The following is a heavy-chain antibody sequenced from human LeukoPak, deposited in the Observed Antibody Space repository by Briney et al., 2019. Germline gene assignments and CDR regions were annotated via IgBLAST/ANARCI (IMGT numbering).Heavy chain of an antibody. D-gene: IGHD6-13*01. CDR2: IYYSGST. Sequence: SETLSLTCTVSGGSISSSSYYWGWIRQPPGKGLEWIGSIYYSGSTNYNPSLKSRVTISVDTSKNHFSLKLSSVTAADTAVYYCARDRYSSSWYRYYYYYYGMDVWGQGTTVTVSS. CDR3: ARDRYSSSWYRYYYYYYGMDV. J-gene: IGHJ6*02. CDR1: GGSISSSSYY. V-gene: IGHV4-39*02.